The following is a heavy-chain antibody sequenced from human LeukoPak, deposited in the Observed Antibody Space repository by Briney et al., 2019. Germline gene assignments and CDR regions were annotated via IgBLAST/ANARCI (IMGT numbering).Heavy chain of an antibody. CDR2: IYTSGGT. V-gene: IGHV4-4*07. CDR1: GGSISNYY. CDR3: ARGSGDCFDY. D-gene: IGHD2-15*01. Sequence: PSETLYLTCTVSGGSISNYYWSWIRQPAEKGLEWIGRIYTSGGTNYSPSLKSRVTMSVDTSKNQFSLKLSSVTAADTAVYYCARGSGDCFDYWGQGTLVIVSS. J-gene: IGHJ4*02.